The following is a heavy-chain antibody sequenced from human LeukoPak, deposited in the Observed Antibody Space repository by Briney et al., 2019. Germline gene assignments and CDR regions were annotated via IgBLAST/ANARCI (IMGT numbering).Heavy chain of an antibody. CDR2: ISYDGSYQ. CDR3: ARERRRDGYNYKDY. Sequence: GGSLRLSCAVSGFTFSAYGMHWVRQAPGKGLEWVAVISYDGSYQAYADSVKGRLTVSRDSSKNTLHLQLNSLRPEDTGLYYCARERRRDGYNYKDYWGQGTQVSVSS. CDR1: GFTFSAYG. V-gene: IGHV3-30*04. D-gene: IGHD5-24*01. J-gene: IGHJ4*02.